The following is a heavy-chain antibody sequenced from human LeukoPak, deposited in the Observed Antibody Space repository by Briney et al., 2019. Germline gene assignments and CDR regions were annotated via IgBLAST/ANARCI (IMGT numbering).Heavy chain of an antibody. CDR3: ARAGVVVSYDAFDI. J-gene: IGHJ3*02. CDR1: GYTFTGYY. V-gene: IGHV1-18*04. D-gene: IGHD3-22*01. CDR2: ISAYNGNT. Sequence: ASVKVSCKASGYTFTGYYMHWVRQAPGQGLEWMGWISAYNGNTNYAQKLQGRVTMTTDTSTSTAYMELRSLRSDDTAVYYCARAGVVVSYDAFDIWGQGTMVTVSS.